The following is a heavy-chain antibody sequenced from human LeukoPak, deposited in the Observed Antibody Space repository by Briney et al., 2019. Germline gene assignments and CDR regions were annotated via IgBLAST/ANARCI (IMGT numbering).Heavy chain of an antibody. J-gene: IGHJ3*02. CDR3: AREGDAFDI. CDR2: ILYDGSNK. Sequence: GGSLRPSCAASGFTFSTYAMHWVRQAPGKGLEWVAVILYDGSNKYYADSVKGRFTISRDNSKNTLYLQMNSLRPEDTAVYYCAREGDAFDIWGQGTMVTVSS. CDR1: GFTFSTYA. V-gene: IGHV3-30-3*01.